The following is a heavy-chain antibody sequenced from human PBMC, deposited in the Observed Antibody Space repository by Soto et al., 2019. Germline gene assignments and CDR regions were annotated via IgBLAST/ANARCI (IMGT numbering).Heavy chain of an antibody. CDR1: GFTFSSYW. D-gene: IGHD2-21*02. CDR3: ARDWAAYCGGDCYLNWFDP. J-gene: IGHJ5*02. V-gene: IGHV3-74*01. CDR2: INSDGSST. Sequence: RLSCAASGFTFSSYWMHWVRQAPGKGLVWVSRINSDGSSTSYADSVKGRFTISRDNAKNTLYLQMNSLRAEDTAVYYCARDWAAYCGGDCYLNWFDPWGQGTLVTVCS.